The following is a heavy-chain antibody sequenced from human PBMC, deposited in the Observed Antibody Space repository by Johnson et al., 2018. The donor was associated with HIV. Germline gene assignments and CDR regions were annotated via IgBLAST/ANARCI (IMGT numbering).Heavy chain of an antibody. CDR1: GFTFSSYD. V-gene: IGHV3-13*01. CDR2: IGTAGDT. D-gene: IGHD6-19*01. J-gene: IGHJ3*02. CDR3: AKPQTGIAVAAHFAFDI. Sequence: VQLVESGGGLVQPGGSLRLSCAASGFTFSSYDMHWVRQATGKGLEWVSAIGTAGDTYYPGSVKGRFTISRDNSKNTLYLPMNSLRVEDTAVYYCAKPQTGIAVAAHFAFDIWGQGTMVTVSS.